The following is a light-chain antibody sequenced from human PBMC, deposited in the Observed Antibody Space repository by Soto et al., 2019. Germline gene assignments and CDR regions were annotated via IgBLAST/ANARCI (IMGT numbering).Light chain of an antibody. CDR3: QHHNSYPLT. Sequence: DIQLTQSPAFLSASVGDRVTITCRTSQDTRSYLAWYQQKPGKAPKLLIYVASTLQSEVPSRFSGSGSGTEFTLPISSLQPEDFATYYCQHHNSYPLTFGPGTKVEIQ. CDR2: VAS. V-gene: IGKV1-9*01. J-gene: IGKJ3*01. CDR1: QDTRSY.